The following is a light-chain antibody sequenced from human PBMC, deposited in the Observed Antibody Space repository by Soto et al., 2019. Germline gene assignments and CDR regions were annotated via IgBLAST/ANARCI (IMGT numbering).Light chain of an antibody. J-gene: IGLJ1*01. CDR2: SNN. V-gene: IGLV1-44*01. CDR3: AAWDDSLDVYV. CDR1: SSNIGSNT. Sequence: LTQPPSASGTPGQRVTISCSGSSSNIGSNTVNWYQHLPGTAPKLLIYSNNQRPSGVPDRFSGSKSGTSASLAISGLQSEDEADYYCAAWDDSLDVYVFGTGTKVTVL.